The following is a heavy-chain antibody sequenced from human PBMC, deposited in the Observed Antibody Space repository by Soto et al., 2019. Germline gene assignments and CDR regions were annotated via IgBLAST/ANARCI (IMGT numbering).Heavy chain of an antibody. V-gene: IGHV1-3*01. CDR2: INAGYGNT. J-gene: IGHJ4*02. CDR1: GYTFTTYA. Sequence: QVQLVQSGAEVKKPGASVKVSCKASGYTFTTYAIHWVRQAPGQRLEWMGWINAGYGNTKYSQKFQGRVTFTRDTSASTAYMELSSLRSEDTAVYYCAGGGGMVVPIDYWGQGTLVTVSS. D-gene: IGHD1-26*01. CDR3: AGGGGMVVPIDY.